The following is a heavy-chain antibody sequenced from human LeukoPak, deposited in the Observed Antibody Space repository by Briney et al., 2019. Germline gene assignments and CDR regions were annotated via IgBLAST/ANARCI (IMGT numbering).Heavy chain of an antibody. Sequence: GASVKVSCTASGGTFSSYAISWVRQAPGQGLEWMGGIIPIFGTANYAQKFQGRVTITADESTSTAYMELSSLRSEDTAVYYCARAFLPPDIVVVVAATFRGYYYYGMDVWGQGTTVTVSS. CDR1: GGTFSSYA. CDR2: IIPIFGTA. V-gene: IGHV1-69*13. CDR3: ARAFLPPDIVVVVAATFRGYYYYGMDV. J-gene: IGHJ6*02. D-gene: IGHD2-15*01.